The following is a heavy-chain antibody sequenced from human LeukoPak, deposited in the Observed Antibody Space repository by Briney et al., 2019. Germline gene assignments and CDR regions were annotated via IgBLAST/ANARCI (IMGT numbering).Heavy chain of an antibody. J-gene: IGHJ4*02. Sequence: GGSLRLSCAASGFTFSSYWMHWVRQAPGKGLVWVSRIHSDGSSTSYADSVKGRFTISRDNAKDTLYLQMNSLTVEDTAVYFCARSLVVGGTRPNDYWGQGTLVTVSS. V-gene: IGHV3-74*01. D-gene: IGHD2-15*01. CDR2: IHSDGSST. CDR1: GFTFSSYW. CDR3: ARSLVVGGTRPNDY.